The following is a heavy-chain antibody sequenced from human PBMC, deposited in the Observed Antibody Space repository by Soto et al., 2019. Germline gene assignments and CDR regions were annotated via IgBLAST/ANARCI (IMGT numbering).Heavy chain of an antibody. CDR2: IGNSGGLT. D-gene: IGHD2-2*01. CDR1: GFTFSSNA. V-gene: IGHV3-23*01. J-gene: IGHJ4*02. CDR3: ANTHATSANFDY. Sequence: EVQLLESGGGLVQPGGSLRLSCTASGFTFSSNAMGWVRQAPGKGLEWVSSIGNSGGLTVYADSVKGRFTISRDNSRNTLFLQMNSLRAEDTAVYYCANTHATSANFDYWGQGTLVTVSS.